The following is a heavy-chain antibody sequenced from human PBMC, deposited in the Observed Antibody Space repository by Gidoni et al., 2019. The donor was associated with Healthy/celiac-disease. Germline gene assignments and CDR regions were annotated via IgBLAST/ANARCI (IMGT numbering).Heavy chain of an antibody. CDR3: ARGVFGYCGGDCYSSLYYYYYYGMDV. D-gene: IGHD2-21*02. V-gene: IGHV4-34*01. CDR1: GGSFSGYY. J-gene: IGHJ6*02. Sequence: QVQLQQWGAGLLKPSETLSLTCAVYGGSFSGYYWSWIRRPPGKGLEWIGEIKHSGTTNYNPSLKRRVTISVDTSKNQFSLKLSSVTAADTAVYYCARGVFGYCGGDCYSSLYYYYYYGMDVWGQGTTVTVSS. CDR2: IKHSGTT.